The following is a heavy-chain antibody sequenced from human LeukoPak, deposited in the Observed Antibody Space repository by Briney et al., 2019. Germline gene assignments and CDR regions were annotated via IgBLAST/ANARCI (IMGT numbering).Heavy chain of an antibody. V-gene: IGHV3-7*01. CDR3: ARRAKVYSSSRYYFDY. CDR1: GFTFSIYW. J-gene: IGHJ4*02. Sequence: GGSLRLSCAASGFTFSIYWMSWVRQAPGKGLEWVANIKQDGSEKYYVDSVKGRFTISRDNAKNSLYLQMNSLRAEDTAVYYCARRAKVYSSSRYYFDYWGQGTLVTVSS. D-gene: IGHD6-13*01. CDR2: IKQDGSEK.